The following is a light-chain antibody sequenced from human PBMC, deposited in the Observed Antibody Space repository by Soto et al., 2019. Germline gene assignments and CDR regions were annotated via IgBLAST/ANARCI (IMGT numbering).Light chain of an antibody. V-gene: IGLV2-23*01. CDR1: SSTVGSYNL. CDR2: EGI. CDR3: CTYVGSSTYV. J-gene: IGLJ1*01. Sequence: QSVLTHPASVSGSPGQSIIISCTGTSSTVGSYNLVSWYQQHPGKAPKLMIYEGIKRPSGVSNRFSGSKSGNTASLTISGLQAEDEADYYCCTYVGSSTYVFGTGTKVTGL.